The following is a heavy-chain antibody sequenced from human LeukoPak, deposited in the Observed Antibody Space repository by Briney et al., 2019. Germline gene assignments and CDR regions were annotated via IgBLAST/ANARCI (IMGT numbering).Heavy chain of an antibody. V-gene: IGHV3-23*01. CDR2: IYYSGGNT. D-gene: IGHD2-2*01. J-gene: IGHJ4*02. Sequence: GGSLRLSCAASGFMFSNFAMSWVRQAPGKGLEWVSTIYYSGGNTYSADSVKGRFTISRDNAKNTLYLQMNSLRAEDTAVYYCTKDQGQAVVPLRFDNWGQGTLVTVSS. CDR3: TKDQGQAVVPLRFDN. CDR1: GFMFSNFA.